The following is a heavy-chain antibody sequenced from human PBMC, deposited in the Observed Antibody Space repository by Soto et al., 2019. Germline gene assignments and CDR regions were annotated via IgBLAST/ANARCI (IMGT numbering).Heavy chain of an antibody. J-gene: IGHJ4*02. CDR1: GGSISSSNW. D-gene: IGHD3-10*01. Sequence: SETLSLTCAVSGGSISSSNWWIWVRQPPGKGLEWIGEIYHSGSTNYNPSLKSRVTISVDKSKNQFSLKLSSVTAADTAVYYCARVKASGVNFDYWGQGTLVTSPQ. V-gene: IGHV4-4*02. CDR2: IYHSGST. CDR3: ARVKASGVNFDY.